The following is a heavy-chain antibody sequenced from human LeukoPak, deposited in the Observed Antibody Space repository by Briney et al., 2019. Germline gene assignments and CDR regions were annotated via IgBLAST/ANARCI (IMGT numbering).Heavy chain of an antibody. D-gene: IGHD5-12*01. Sequence: SETLSLTCTVSGGSISEYHWTWIRQPPGKAPEWIGYSHFTGASNYNPSLKGRVTISLDTSKNQFSLKLSSVTAADSAIYYCARAYSDYGNDAFDIWGQGTKVTVS. CDR1: GGSISEYH. V-gene: IGHV4-59*01. J-gene: IGHJ3*02. CDR3: ARAYSDYGNDAFDI. CDR2: SHFTGAS.